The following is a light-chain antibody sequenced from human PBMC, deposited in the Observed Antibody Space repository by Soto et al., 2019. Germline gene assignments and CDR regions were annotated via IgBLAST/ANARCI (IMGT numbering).Light chain of an antibody. CDR3: QQYYNWPPWT. CDR1: QSVSSN. V-gene: IGKV3-15*01. J-gene: IGKJ1*01. Sequence: IVMTQSPDTLSVSPWERATLSCRASQSVSSNLAWYQQKPGQAPRLLIYGASTRATGIPARFSGSGSGTEFTLTISNLQSEDFAVYYCQQYYNWPPWTFGQGTKVDI. CDR2: GAS.